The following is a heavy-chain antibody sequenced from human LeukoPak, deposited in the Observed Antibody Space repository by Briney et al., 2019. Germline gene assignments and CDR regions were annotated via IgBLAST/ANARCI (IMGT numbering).Heavy chain of an antibody. CDR3: ASSIRDGYKWSSFDY. CDR1: GGSISSYY. D-gene: IGHD5-24*01. J-gene: IGHJ4*02. V-gene: IGHV4-59*08. CDR2: IYYSGST. Sequence: SETLSLTCTVSGGSISSYYWSWIRQPPGKGLEWIGYIYYSGSTNYNPSLKSRVTISVDTSKNQFSLKLSSVTAADTAVYYCASSIRDGYKWSSFDYWGQGTLVTVSS.